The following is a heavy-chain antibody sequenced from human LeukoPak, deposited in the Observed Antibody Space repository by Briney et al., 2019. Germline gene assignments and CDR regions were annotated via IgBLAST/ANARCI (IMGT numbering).Heavy chain of an antibody. CDR2: ISGDASST. CDR1: GFSFDDYA. Sequence: PGGSLRLSCAASGFSFDDYAMHWVRQAPGKGLEWVSLISGDASSTYYADSVRGRFSISRDNSKNSLFLQMNSLRTEDTAFYFCAKVIGYCSSTSCSLFDDAFDVWGQGTMVTVSS. CDR3: AKVIGYCSSTSCSLFDDAFDV. D-gene: IGHD2-2*03. V-gene: IGHV3-43*02. J-gene: IGHJ3*01.